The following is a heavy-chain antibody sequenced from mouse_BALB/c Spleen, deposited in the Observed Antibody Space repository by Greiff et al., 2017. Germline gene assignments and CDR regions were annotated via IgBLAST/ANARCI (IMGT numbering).Heavy chain of an antibody. J-gene: IGHJ4*01. D-gene: IGHD1-1*01. CDR2: IDPANGNT. Sequence: EVQLQQSGAELVKPGASVKLSCTASGFNIKDTYMHWVKQRPEQGLEWIGRIDPANGNTKYDPKFQGKATITADTSSNTAYLQLSSLTSEDTAVYYCAREGYCYGSSYDAMDYWGQGTSVTVSS. V-gene: IGHV14-3*02. CDR3: AREGYCYGSSYDAMDY. CDR1: GFNIKDTY.